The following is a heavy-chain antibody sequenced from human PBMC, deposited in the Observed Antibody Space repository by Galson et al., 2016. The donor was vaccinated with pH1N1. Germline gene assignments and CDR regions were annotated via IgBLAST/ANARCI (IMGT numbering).Heavy chain of an antibody. CDR1: GGSISSHD. CDR2: IYYSGST. J-gene: IGHJ1*01. CDR3: ASLLWCGELGGYFQH. Sequence: SETLSLTCTVSGGSISSHDWSWIRQPPGKGLEWIGCIYYSGSTNYNPSVKSRVTISVDTSKNQFSLKLSSVTAADTAVYYCASLLWCGELGGYFQHWGQGTLVTVSS. D-gene: IGHD3-10*01. V-gene: IGHV4-59*11.